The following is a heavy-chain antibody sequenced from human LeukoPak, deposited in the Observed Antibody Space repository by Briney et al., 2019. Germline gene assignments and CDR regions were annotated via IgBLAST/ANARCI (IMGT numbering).Heavy chain of an antibody. J-gene: IGHJ3*02. D-gene: IGHD5-12*01. V-gene: IGHV4-59*01. CDR3: ASGAGYSGYDGAFDI. CDR2: IYYSGST. CDR1: GGSLSSYY. Sequence: SETLSLTCTVSGGSLSSYYWSWIRQPPGKGLEWIGYIYYSGSTNYNPSLKSRVTISVDTSKNQFSLKLSSVTAADTAVYYCASGAGYSGYDGAFDIWGQGTMVTVSS.